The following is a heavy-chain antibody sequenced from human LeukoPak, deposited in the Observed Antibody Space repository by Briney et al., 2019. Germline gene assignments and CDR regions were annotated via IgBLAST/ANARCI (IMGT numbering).Heavy chain of an antibody. CDR2: INHSGST. Sequence: SETLSLTCAVYGVSFSGYYWSWIRQPPGKGLEWIGEINHSGSTNYNPSLKSRVTISVDTSKNQFSLKLSSVTAADTAVYYCARNGRFLNWFDPWGQGTLVTVSS. CDR3: ARNGRFLNWFDP. CDR1: GVSFSGYY. V-gene: IGHV4-34*01. D-gene: IGHD2/OR15-2a*01. J-gene: IGHJ5*02.